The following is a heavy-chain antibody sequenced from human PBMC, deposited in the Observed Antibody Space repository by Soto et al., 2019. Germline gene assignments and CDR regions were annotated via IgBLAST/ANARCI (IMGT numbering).Heavy chain of an antibody. V-gene: IGHV5-51*01. CDR1: GYTFNTYW. J-gene: IGHJ3*01. CDR2: IYPGDSDT. CDR3: ARHELWMATINNDAFDV. D-gene: IGHD2-21*01. Sequence: GSLKISCKGSGYTFNTYWIGWVRQMPGKGLEWMGFIYPGDSDTTYSPSFQGQVTISVDKSISTAYLQWSSLKVSDTAIYYCARHELWMATINNDAFDVWGQGTKVTVSS.